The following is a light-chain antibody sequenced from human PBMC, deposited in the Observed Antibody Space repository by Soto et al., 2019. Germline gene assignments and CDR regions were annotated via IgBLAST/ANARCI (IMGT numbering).Light chain of an antibody. Sequence: DIVMTQSPDSLAVSLGERATFNCKSSQSLFSTSPNKNYLAWYQQKAGQPPKLLFYWASSRESGVPDRFSGSGSGTDFTLSISSLQAEDVAVYYCQQYYSTPLTFGGGTKVDIK. CDR3: QQYYSTPLT. V-gene: IGKV4-1*01. CDR2: WAS. CDR1: QSLFSTSPNKNY. J-gene: IGKJ4*01.